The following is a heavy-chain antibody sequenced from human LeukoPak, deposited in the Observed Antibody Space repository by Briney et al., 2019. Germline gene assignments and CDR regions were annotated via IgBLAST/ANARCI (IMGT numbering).Heavy chain of an antibody. J-gene: IGHJ3*02. V-gene: IGHV1-2*02. Sequence: ASVKVSCKASGYTFTGYYMHWVRQAPGQGLEWMGWINPNSGGTNYAQKFQGRVTMTRDTSISTAYMELSRLRSDDTAVYYCATLPPSDDAFDIWGQGTMVTVSS. CDR1: GYTFTGYY. CDR3: ATLPPSDDAFDI. CDR2: INPNSGGT.